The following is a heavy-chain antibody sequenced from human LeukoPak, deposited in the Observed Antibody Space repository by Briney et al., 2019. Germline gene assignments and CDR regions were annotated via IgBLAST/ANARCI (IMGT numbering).Heavy chain of an antibody. V-gene: IGHV3-30*18. CDR3: AKDWYYYGSGSYYKGTRFDP. CDR1: GFTFSSYG. J-gene: IGHJ5*02. D-gene: IGHD3-10*01. Sequence: GGSLRLSCAASGFTFSSYGMHWVRQAPGKGLEWVAVISYDGSNKYYADSVKVRFTISRDNSKNTLYLQMNSLRAEDTAVYYCAKDWYYYGSGSYYKGTRFDPWGQGTLVTVSS. CDR2: ISYDGSNK.